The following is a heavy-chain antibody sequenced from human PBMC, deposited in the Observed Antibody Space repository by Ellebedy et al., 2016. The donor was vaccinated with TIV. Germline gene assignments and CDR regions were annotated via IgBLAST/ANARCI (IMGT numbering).Heavy chain of an antibody. CDR1: GYSFTSYW. Sequence: GESLKISCKGSGYSFTSYWIGWVRQMPGKGLEWMGIIYPGDSDTRYSPSFQGQVTISADKSISTAYLQWSSLKASDTAMYYCARCGWSDIAAAGLYYYYGMDVWGQGITVTVSS. CDR2: IYPGDSDT. V-gene: IGHV5-51*01. D-gene: IGHD6-13*01. J-gene: IGHJ6*02. CDR3: ARCGWSDIAAAGLYYYYGMDV.